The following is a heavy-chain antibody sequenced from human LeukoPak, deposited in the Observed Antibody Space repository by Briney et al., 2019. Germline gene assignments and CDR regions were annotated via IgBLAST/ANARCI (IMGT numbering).Heavy chain of an antibody. V-gene: IGHV3-23*01. J-gene: IGHJ6*02. CDR3: AKYCLGSSCSVDSHYGVDD. CDR1: GFTFSSYA. D-gene: IGHD2-15*01. Sequence: PGGSLRLSCAASGFTFSSYAMSWVRQAPGQGLQWVSPISGSGGSTYYADSVKGRFTISRDNSKNTLYLQMNSLRAEDTAVYYCAKYCLGSSCSVDSHYGVDDWGQGATVTVSS. CDR2: ISGSGGST.